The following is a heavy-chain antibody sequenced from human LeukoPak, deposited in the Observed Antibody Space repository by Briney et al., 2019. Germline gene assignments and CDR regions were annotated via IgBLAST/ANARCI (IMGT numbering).Heavy chain of an antibody. CDR3: AKDXGTDEPYYFDY. CDR2: ISGSGGRT. J-gene: IGHJ4*02. Sequence: GGSLRLSCAASGFTFSSYAMSWVRQAPGKGLEWVSGISGSGGRTYYADSVKGRFTISRDNSKNTLYLQMNSLRAEDTAIYYCAKDXGTDEPYYFDYWGQGTLVTVSS. V-gene: IGHV3-23*01. CDR1: GFTFSSYA. D-gene: IGHD1-1*01.